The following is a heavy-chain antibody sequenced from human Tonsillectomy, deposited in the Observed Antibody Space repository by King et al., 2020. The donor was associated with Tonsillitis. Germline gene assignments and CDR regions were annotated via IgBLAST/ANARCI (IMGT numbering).Heavy chain of an antibody. V-gene: IGHV1-69*12. Sequence: QLVQSGAEVKKPGSSVKVSCKASGGTFSSYAITWVRQAPGQGLEWMGGIFPIFGTANYAQKFQGRVTITADESTSTAYMELSSLRSEDTAVYYCARESSNITGSTPRTLDYWGQGTLVTVSS. CDR2: IFPIFGTA. CDR1: GGTFSSYA. D-gene: IGHD1-7*01. J-gene: IGHJ4*02. CDR3: ARESSNITGSTPRTLDY.